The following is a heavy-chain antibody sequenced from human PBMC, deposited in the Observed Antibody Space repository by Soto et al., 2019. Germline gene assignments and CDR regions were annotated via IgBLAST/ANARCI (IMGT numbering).Heavy chain of an antibody. D-gene: IGHD1-7*01. CDR1: GYTLTELS. V-gene: IGHV1-24*01. CDR3: ARVFSSNWNYDWFDP. J-gene: IGHJ5*02. CDR2: FDPEDGET. Sequence: ASVKVSCKVSGYTLTELSMHWVRQAPGKGLEWMGGFDPEDGETIYAQKFQGRVTMTEDTSTDTAYMELSSLRSEDTAVYYCARVFSSNWNYDWFDPWGQGTLVTVSS.